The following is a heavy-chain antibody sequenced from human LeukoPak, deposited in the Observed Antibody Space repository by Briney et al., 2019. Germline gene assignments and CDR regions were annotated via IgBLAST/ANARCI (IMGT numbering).Heavy chain of an antibody. Sequence: SETLSLTCAVYGGSLSGYYWSWIRQPPGKGLEWIGEINHSGSTNYNPSLKSRVTISVDTSKNQFSLKLSSVTAADTAVYYCARHKPDEYYDILTGYPGAFDIWGQGTMVTVSS. CDR3: ARHKPDEYYDILTGYPGAFDI. D-gene: IGHD3-9*01. CDR2: INHSGST. J-gene: IGHJ3*02. CDR1: GGSLSGYY. V-gene: IGHV4-34*01.